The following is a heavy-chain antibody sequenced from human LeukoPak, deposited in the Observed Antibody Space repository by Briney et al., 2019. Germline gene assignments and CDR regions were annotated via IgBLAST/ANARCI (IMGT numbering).Heavy chain of an antibody. CDR3: VRPIDNGSGSYYFPY. Sequence: GGSLRLSCAASGFSSHYYAMHWVRQAPGKGLEWVAVISYDGTNEYYADSVKGRLTISRDNSKNTLYMQMNSLRPEDTAVYYCVRPIDNGSGSYYFPYWGQGTLVTVSS. CDR1: GFSSHYYA. CDR2: ISYDGTNE. J-gene: IGHJ4*02. D-gene: IGHD3-10*01. V-gene: IGHV3-30-3*01.